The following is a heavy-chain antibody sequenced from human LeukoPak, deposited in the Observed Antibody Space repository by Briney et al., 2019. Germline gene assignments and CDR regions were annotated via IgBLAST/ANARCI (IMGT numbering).Heavy chain of an antibody. CDR1: GYSISSGYY. J-gene: IGHJ5*02. V-gene: IGHV4-38-2*01. CDR2: IYHSGST. D-gene: IGHD6-19*01. Sequence: SETLSLTCAVSGYSISSGYYWGWIRQPPGKGLEWIASIYHSGSTYYTPSLKSRVTISIATSKNQFSLNPTSVTAADTAVYYCARHSSGWPESWFDPWGQGTLVTVPS. CDR3: ARHSSGWPESWFDP.